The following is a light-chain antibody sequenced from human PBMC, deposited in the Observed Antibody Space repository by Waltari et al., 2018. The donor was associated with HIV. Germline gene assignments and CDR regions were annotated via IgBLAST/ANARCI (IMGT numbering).Light chain of an antibody. V-gene: IGLV3-21*02. J-gene: IGLJ3*02. CDR1: NIGTKN. Sequence: SYVLTQPPSVSVAPGQTARITCGGNNIGTKNMHWYQKRPGQAPVLGVSDDSDRPSMIPERFAGSSSANTATLAISRVEAGDEADYYCQVWDYNSDRWVFGGGTKLTVL. CDR2: DDS. CDR3: QVWDYNSDRWV.